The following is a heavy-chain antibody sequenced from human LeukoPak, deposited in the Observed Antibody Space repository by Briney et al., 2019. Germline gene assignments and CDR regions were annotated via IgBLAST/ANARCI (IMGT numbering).Heavy chain of an antibody. CDR1: GGTFSSYA. V-gene: IGHV1-46*01. D-gene: IGHD3-22*01. CDR3: ARDSGYYDSSGGSDAFDI. J-gene: IGHJ3*02. Sequence: ASVKVSCKASGGTFSSYAISWVRQAPGQGLEWMGIINPSGGSTSYAQKFQGRVTMTRDTSTSTVYMELSSLRSEDTAVYYCARDSGYYDSSGGSDAFDIWGQGTMVTVSS. CDR2: INPSGGST.